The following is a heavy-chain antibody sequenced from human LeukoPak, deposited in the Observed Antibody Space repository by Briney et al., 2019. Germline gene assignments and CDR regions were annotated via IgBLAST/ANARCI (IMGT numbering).Heavy chain of an antibody. Sequence: GGSLRLSCAASGFTFSSYAMRWVRQAPGKGLEWVSAISGSGGSTYYADSVKGRFTISRDNSKNTLYLQMNSLRAEDTAVYYCAKNVDTAMVTLGFDYWGQGTLVTVSS. J-gene: IGHJ4*02. D-gene: IGHD5-18*01. CDR3: AKNVDTAMVTLGFDY. CDR2: ISGSGGST. CDR1: GFTFSSYA. V-gene: IGHV3-23*01.